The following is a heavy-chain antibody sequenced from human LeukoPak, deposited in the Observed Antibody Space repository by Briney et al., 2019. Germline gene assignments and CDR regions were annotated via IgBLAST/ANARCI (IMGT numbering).Heavy chain of an antibody. CDR1: EFTFSSYA. J-gene: IGHJ4*02. D-gene: IGHD6-19*01. CDR2: FSSSDDAT. Sequence: GGSLRLSCVGSEFTFSSYAMNWVRQAPGKGLEWVSSFSSSDDATYYADSVKGRFIISRDNSRNTLFLQMNSLRAEDTAVYYCAKGRHSRAWDDFDYWGQGTLVTVSS. CDR3: AKGRHSRAWDDFDY. V-gene: IGHV3-23*01.